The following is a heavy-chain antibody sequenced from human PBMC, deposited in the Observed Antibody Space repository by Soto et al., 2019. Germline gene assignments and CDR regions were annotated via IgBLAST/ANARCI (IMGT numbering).Heavy chain of an antibody. V-gene: IGHV1-3*01. CDR3: ARDLLFYYDSSGYYPRLVNFDY. CDR2: INAGNGNT. Sequence: GASVEVSCKASGYTFTSYAMRWVRQAPGQRLEWMGWINAGNGNTKYSQKFQGRVTITRDTSASTAYMELSSLRSEDTAVYYCARDLLFYYDSSGYYPRLVNFDYWGQGTLVTVSS. CDR1: GYTFTSYA. J-gene: IGHJ4*02. D-gene: IGHD3-22*01.